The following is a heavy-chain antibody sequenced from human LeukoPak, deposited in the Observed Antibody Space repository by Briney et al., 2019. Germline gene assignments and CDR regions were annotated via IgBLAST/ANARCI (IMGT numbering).Heavy chain of an antibody. CDR2: ITDSGTT. Sequence: GESLRLSCAASGFTFSNNDMSWVRQAPGKGLEWVSAITDSGTTYYADSVKGRFTISRDNSRSTLYLQVNSLSAEDTALYYCARMSSARHPPDYWGQGTLVTVSS. D-gene: IGHD3-10*01. CDR3: ARMSSARHPPDY. J-gene: IGHJ4*02. CDR1: GFTFSNND. V-gene: IGHV3-23*01.